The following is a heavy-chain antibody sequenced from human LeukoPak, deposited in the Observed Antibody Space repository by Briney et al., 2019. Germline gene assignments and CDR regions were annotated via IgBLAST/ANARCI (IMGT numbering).Heavy chain of an antibody. CDR2: IHPSVSYV. J-gene: IGHJ6*02. D-gene: IGHD2-15*01. CDR1: GYTFANFY. V-gene: IGHV5-10-1*01. Sequence: GESLKISCQTSGYTFANFYVTWVRHMPGKGLEWMGRIHPSVSYVNYNPSIQGHVTISSDTSINTVYLHWRSLKASDTATYFCARHKKGYCTGGDCYSDFFDYGLDVWGQGTTVAVSS. CDR3: ARHKKGYCTGGDCYSDFFDYGLDV.